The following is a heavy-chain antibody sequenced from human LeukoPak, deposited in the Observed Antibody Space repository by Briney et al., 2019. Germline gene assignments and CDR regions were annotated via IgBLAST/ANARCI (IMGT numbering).Heavy chain of an antibody. Sequence: GTSLRLSCATSGFTFSHYGMHWVRQAPGKGLEWVAVIWSDGSNRYYGDPVKGRFTISRDNFQRTVYLQMNSLRAEDTAVYYCAKDAQRGFDYSNSLDNWGQGTLVTASS. V-gene: IGHV3-33*06. CDR1: GFTFSHYG. CDR3: AKDAQRGFDYSNSLDN. D-gene: IGHD4-11*01. J-gene: IGHJ4*02. CDR2: IWSDGSNR.